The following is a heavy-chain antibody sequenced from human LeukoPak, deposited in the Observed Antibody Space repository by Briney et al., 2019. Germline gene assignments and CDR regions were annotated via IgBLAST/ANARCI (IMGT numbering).Heavy chain of an antibody. Sequence: SVKVSCKASGGTFSSYAISWVRQAPGQGLEWMGRIIPILGIANYAQKLQGRVTMTTDTSTSTAYMELRSLRSDDTAVYYCARSTIYCSSTSCTIWDLYGMDVWGQGTAVTVSS. J-gene: IGHJ6*02. CDR2: IIPILGIA. CDR1: GGTFSSYA. CDR3: ARSTIYCSSTSCTIWDLYGMDV. D-gene: IGHD2-2*01. V-gene: IGHV1-69*04.